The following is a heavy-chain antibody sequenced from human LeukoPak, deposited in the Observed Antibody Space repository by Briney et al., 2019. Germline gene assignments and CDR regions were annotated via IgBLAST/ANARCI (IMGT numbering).Heavy chain of an antibody. D-gene: IGHD6-19*01. CDR3: AKDRYQWDKRVFDY. CDR1: EFTFSSYP. Sequence: GGSLRLSCAASEFTFSSYPVSWVRQAPGKGLQCVSTINPSGGSTYYADSVKGRFTISRDNSKNTLYLQMNSLRAEDTAVYYCAKDRYQWDKRVFDYWGQGTLVSVSS. V-gene: IGHV3-23*01. J-gene: IGHJ4*02. CDR2: INPSGGST.